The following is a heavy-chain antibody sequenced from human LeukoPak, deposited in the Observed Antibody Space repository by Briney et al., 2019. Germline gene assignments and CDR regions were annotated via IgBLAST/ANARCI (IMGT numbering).Heavy chain of an antibody. CDR3: AKDYYGSGSYRMYGQYDY. J-gene: IGHJ4*02. Sequence: PGGSLRLSCAASGFTFSSYGMHWVRQAPGKGLEWVAFIRYDGSNKYYADSVKGRFTISRDNSKNTLYLQMNSLRAEDTAVYYCAKDYYGSGSYRMYGQYDYWGQGTLVTVSS. V-gene: IGHV3-30*02. CDR2: IRYDGSNK. CDR1: GFTFSSYG. D-gene: IGHD3-10*01.